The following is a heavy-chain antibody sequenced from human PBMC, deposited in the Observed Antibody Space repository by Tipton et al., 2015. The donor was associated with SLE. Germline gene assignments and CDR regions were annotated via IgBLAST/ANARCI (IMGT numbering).Heavy chain of an antibody. CDR2: IYYSGST. Sequence: TLSLTCTVSGGSISSSSYYWGWIRQPPGKGLEWIGSIYYSGSTYYNPSLKSRVTISVDTSKNQFSLKLSSVTAADTAVYYCARVGESVVVPAVSYYFDYWGQGTLVTVSS. CDR1: GGSISSSSYY. V-gene: IGHV4-39*07. D-gene: IGHD2-2*01. J-gene: IGHJ4*02. CDR3: ARVGESVVVPAVSYYFDY.